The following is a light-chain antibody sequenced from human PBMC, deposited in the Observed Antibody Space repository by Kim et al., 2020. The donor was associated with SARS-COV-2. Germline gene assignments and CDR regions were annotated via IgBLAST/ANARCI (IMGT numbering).Light chain of an antibody. CDR3: QVWDSSTAHYV. Sequence: LGQTARITCGGNNIGSKNVHWYQQKPGQAPVLVIYGDSNRPSGIPERFSGSNSGNTATLTISRAQAGDEADYYCQVWDSSTAHYVFGTGTKVHRP. V-gene: IGLV3-9*01. CDR2: GDS. CDR1: NIGSKN. J-gene: IGLJ1*01.